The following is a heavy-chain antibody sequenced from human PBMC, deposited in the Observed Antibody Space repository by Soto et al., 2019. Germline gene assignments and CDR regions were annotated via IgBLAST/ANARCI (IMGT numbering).Heavy chain of an antibody. CDR3: ARGGGYCSSTSCFPRSYYYYYYMDV. J-gene: IGHJ6*03. CDR1: GYTFTSYD. D-gene: IGHD2-2*01. CDR2: MNPNSGNT. V-gene: IGHV1-8*01. Sequence: GASVKVSCKASGYTFTSYDINWVRQATGQGLEWMGWMNPNSGNTGYAQKFQGRVTMTRNTSISTAYMELSSLRSEDTAVYYCARGGGYCSSTSCFPRSYYYYYYMDVWGKGTTVTVSS.